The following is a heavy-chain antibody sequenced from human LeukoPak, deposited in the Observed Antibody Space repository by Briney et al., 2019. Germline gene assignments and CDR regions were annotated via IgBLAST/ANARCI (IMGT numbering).Heavy chain of an antibody. CDR3: ARRGEQTYYYDSSGPDDGAFDI. CDR2: IYYSGST. V-gene: IGHV4-30-4*01. Sequence: ASETLPLTCTVSGGSISSGDYYWSWIRQPPGKGLEWIGYIYYSGSTNYNPSLKSRVTISVDTSKNQFSLKLSSVTAADTAVYYCARRGEQTYYYDSSGPDDGAFDIWGQGTMVTVSS. J-gene: IGHJ3*02. D-gene: IGHD3-22*01. CDR1: GGSISSGDYY.